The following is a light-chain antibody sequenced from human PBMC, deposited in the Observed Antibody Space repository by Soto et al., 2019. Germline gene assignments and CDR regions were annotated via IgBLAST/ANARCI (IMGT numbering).Light chain of an antibody. CDR3: QQYNSYSPWT. J-gene: IGKJ1*01. V-gene: IGKV1-5*01. CDR1: QSISNW. CDR2: HAS. Sequence: DIQMTQSPSTLSGSVGDRVTCTCRASQSISNWLAWYQQKPGTAPKVLIYHASNLQSGVPSRFSGSGSGTEFTLTISSLQPDDFATYYCQQYNSYSPWTFGQGTKVDIK.